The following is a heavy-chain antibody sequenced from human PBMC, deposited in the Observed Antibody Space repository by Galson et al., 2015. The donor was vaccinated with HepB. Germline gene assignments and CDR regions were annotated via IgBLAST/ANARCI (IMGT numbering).Heavy chain of an antibody. CDR3: ARGGLPWAFDS. CDR2: IKPDGSSA. J-gene: IGHJ4*02. Sequence: SLRLSCATSGFIFSNYWMHWVRQIPGKGPVWVSQIKPDGSSAYYADSVKGRLTISRDNAKNTLYLQMDSLRVEDTTLYYCARGGLPWAFDSWGQGTLVTVSS. CDR1: GFIFSNYW. D-gene: IGHD4-11*01. V-gene: IGHV3-74*01.